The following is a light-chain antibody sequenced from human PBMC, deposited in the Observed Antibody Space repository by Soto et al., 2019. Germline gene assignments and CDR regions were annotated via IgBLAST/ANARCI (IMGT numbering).Light chain of an antibody. CDR2: AAS. J-gene: IGKJ2*01. Sequence: DIQMTQSPSSLSASVGVTVTITCRASQSISVHLNWYQQKGGKVPKLLIYAASNLYSGVPSRFSGGGSETDFALTISSLQPEDFATYYCQQSYITPYTFGQGTRLEIK. CDR1: QSISVH. V-gene: IGKV1-39*01. CDR3: QQSYITPYT.